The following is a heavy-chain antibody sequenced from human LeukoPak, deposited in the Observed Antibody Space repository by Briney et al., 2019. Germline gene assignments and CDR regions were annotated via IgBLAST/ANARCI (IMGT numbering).Heavy chain of an antibody. CDR2: INSDGSSI. V-gene: IGHV3-74*01. D-gene: IGHD4-17*01. J-gene: IGHJ2*01. CDR1: GFTFSRYW. CDR3: AREGRDYGRYFDL. Sequence: GGSLRLSCAASGFTFSRYWMHWVRQAPGKGLVRVSRINSDGSSINYADSVKGRFTISRDNAKKTLYLQMHSLRAEDTALYYCAREGRDYGRYFDLWGRGTLVTVSS.